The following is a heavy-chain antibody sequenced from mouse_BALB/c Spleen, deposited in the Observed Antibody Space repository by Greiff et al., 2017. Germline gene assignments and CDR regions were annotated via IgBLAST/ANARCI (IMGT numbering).Heavy chain of an antibody. CDR1: GFTFSSFG. CDR2: ISSGSSTI. D-gene: IGHD2-4*01. CDR3: ATMITAY. J-gene: IGHJ3*01. V-gene: IGHV5-17*02. Sequence: EVKLVESGGGLVQPGGSRKLSCAASGFTFSSFGMHWVRQAPEKGLEWVAYISSGSSTIYYADTVKGRFTISRDNPKNTLFLQMTSLRSEDTAMYYCATMITAYWGQGTLVTVSA.